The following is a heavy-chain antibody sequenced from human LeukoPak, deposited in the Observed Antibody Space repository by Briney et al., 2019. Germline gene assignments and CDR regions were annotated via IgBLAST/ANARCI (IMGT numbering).Heavy chain of an antibody. D-gene: IGHD3-22*01. CDR3: AREDYYYDSSGYPVY. CDR1: GAILIELS. V-gene: IGHV1-24*01. CDR2: FDSEDGRT. J-gene: IGHJ4*02. Sequence: RASVKVSCKVSGAILIELSIHWVRQSPGKGLEWMGGFDSEDGRTKVAQKFHDRVSLTEDTSLGTAYMELSSLRSEDTAVYYCAREDYYYDSSGYPVYWGQGTLVTVSS.